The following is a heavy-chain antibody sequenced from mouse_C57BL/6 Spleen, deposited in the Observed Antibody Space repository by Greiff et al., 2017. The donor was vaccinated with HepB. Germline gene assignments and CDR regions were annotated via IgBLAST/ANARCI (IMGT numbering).Heavy chain of an antibody. D-gene: IGHD1-1*01. V-gene: IGHV1-54*01. CDR2: INPGSGGT. CDR1: GYAFTNYL. Sequence: VQLVESGAELVRPGTSVKVSCKASGYAFTNYLIEWVKQRPGQGLEWIGVINPGSGGTNYNEKFKGKATLTADKSSSTAYMQLSSLTSEDSAVYFCARSDYGSSYDYAMDYWGQGTSVTVSS. CDR3: ARSDYGSSYDYAMDY. J-gene: IGHJ4*01.